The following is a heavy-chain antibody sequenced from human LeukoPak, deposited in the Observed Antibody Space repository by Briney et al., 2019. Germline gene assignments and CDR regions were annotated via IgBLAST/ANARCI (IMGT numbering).Heavy chain of an antibody. CDR3: ARGSGYDYYYYGMDV. CDR2: ISWNSGSI. Sequence: GGSLRLSCAASGFTFDDYAMHWVRQAPGKGLEWVSGISWNSGSIGYADSVKGRFTISRDNAKNSLYLQMNSLRAEDTALYYCARGSGYDYYYYGMDVWGQGTRSPSP. J-gene: IGHJ6*02. CDR1: GFTFDDYA. D-gene: IGHD5-12*01. V-gene: IGHV3-9*01.